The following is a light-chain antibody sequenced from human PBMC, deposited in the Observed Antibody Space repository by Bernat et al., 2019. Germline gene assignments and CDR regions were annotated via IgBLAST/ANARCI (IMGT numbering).Light chain of an antibody. CDR2: TNN. CDR3: AGWDDRLNGFV. Sequence: QSVLSQPPSASGTPGQTVTISCSGSSSNLGTKTANWFQQFPGTAPKLIIYTNNHRPSDVPDRLSASKSGTSASLAISGLQSDDEADYYCAGWDDRLNGFVFGTGTKLTV. J-gene: IGLJ1*01. CDR1: SSNLGTKT. V-gene: IGLV1-44*01.